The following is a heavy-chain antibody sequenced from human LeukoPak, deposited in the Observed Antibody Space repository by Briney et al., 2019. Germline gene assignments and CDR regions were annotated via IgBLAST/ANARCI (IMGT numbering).Heavy chain of an antibody. D-gene: IGHD3-10*01. V-gene: IGHV3-30-3*01. CDR3: ARGPYGSGSHYYNY. CDR1: GFTFSSYA. CDR2: ISYDGSNK. Sequence: PGGSLRLSCAASGFTFSSYAMHWVRQAPGKGLEWVAVISYDGSNKYYADSVKGRFTISRDNAKNSLYLQMNSLRDEDTAVYYCARGPYGSGSHYYNYWGQGTLVTVSS. J-gene: IGHJ4*02.